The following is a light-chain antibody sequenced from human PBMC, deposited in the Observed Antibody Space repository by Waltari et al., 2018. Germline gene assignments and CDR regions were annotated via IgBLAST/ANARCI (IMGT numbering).Light chain of an antibody. V-gene: IGKV4-1*01. Sequence: DIVMTQSPDSLAVSLGERATINCKSSQSVLYSSNHKNYLAWYQQKPGQPPTLIIYWASTRESGVPDLFGGSGSRKDFPLTISSLQAEDVAVYYCQQYYRTPLTFGGGTKVEIK. CDR3: QQYYRTPLT. J-gene: IGKJ4*01. CDR2: WAS. CDR1: QSVLYSSNHKNY.